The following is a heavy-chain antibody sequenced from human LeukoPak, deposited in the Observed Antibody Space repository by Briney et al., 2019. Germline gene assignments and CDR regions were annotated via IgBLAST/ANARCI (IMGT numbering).Heavy chain of an antibody. V-gene: IGHV4-59*11. CDR1: GASISSHY. Sequence: SETLSLTCAVSGASISSHYWSWIRQPPGKGLEWIGYTSGSISDNPSLKSRVAVSVDPSQNQVSLSLTSVTAADTAVYYCARVLAILGLDTTDFYMDVWGKGTTVTVSS. J-gene: IGHJ6*03. CDR3: ARVLAILGLDTTDFYMDV. D-gene: IGHD3/OR15-3a*01. CDR2: TSGSI.